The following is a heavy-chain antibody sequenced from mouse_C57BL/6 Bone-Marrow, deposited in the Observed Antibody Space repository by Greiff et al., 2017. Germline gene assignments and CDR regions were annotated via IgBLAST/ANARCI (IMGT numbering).Heavy chain of an antibody. J-gene: IGHJ4*01. Sequence: EVHLVESGAGLVKPGASLTLSCAASGFTFTDYGMHWVRQAPVQGLEWVAYISSGSSTIYYADTVKGRSTLPRDNSKNTLFLQLTSLKSEDTAMYYCARRRIYYGNYYSYYAMDYWGQGTSVTVSS. D-gene: IGHD2-1*01. CDR1: GFTFTDYG. V-gene: IGHV5-17*01. CDR2: ISSGSSTI. CDR3: ARRRIYYGNYYSYYAMDY.